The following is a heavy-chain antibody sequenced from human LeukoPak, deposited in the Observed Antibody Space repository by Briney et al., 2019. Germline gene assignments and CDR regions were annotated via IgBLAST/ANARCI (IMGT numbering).Heavy chain of an antibody. Sequence: GGSLRLSCAASGFTFSSYWMFWVRQAPGKGLEWVSYISSSSSTIYYADSVKGRFTISRDNAKNSLYLQMNSLRAEDTAVYYCARDGSSYSSSLSNWFDPWGQGTLVTVSS. D-gene: IGHD6-13*01. CDR3: ARDGSSYSSSLSNWFDP. J-gene: IGHJ5*02. CDR1: GFTFSSYW. CDR2: ISSSSSTI. V-gene: IGHV3-48*01.